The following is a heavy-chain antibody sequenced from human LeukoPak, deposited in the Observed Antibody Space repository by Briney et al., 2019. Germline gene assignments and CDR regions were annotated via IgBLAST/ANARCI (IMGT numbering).Heavy chain of an antibody. D-gene: IGHD4-17*01. Sequence: GGSLRLSCAASGFTFRNYAMTWVRQAPGKGLEWVSSIAATSGSTYYADSVKGRFTISRDNSKNTLDLQMNSLRAEDTALYYCAKAAYGDYVNWFDPWGQGTLVTVSS. J-gene: IGHJ5*02. CDR3: AKAAYGDYVNWFDP. V-gene: IGHV3-23*01. CDR2: IAATSGST. CDR1: GFTFRNYA.